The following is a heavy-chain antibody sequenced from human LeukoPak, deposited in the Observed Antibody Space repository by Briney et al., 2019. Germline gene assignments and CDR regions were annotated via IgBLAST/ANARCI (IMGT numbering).Heavy chain of an antibody. CDR3: ARERIAVAGTTYYYYYGMDV. CDR2: IIPFLGTT. Sequence: ASVKVSCKASGGVFTTYAISWVRQAPGQGLEWMGGIIPFLGTTNYAQKFQGRVTITADEPSRTAYMELTYLRSDDTAVYYCARERIAVAGTTYYYYYGMDVWGQGTTVTVSS. J-gene: IGHJ6*02. CDR1: GGVFTTYA. V-gene: IGHV1-69*13. D-gene: IGHD6-19*01.